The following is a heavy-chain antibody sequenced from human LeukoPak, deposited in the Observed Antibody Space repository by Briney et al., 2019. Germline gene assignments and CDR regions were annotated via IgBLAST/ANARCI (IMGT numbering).Heavy chain of an antibody. CDR1: GFTFSSYW. J-gene: IGHJ4*02. Sequence: PGGSLRLSCADSGFTFSSYWMHWVRHAPRTGLVWVSRINSDGSSTSYADSVKSRFTTSRDNTQNTLYLHMNSLRAEDTAGYYFARGYWSGGSCYSAYWGQGTLVTVSS. CDR3: ARGYWSGGSCYSAY. V-gene: IGHV3-74*01. D-gene: IGHD2-15*01. CDR2: INSDGSST.